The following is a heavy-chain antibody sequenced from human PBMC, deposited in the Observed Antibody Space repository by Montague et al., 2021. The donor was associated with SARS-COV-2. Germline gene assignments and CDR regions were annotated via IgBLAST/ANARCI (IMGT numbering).Heavy chain of an antibody. V-gene: IGHV4-59*08. Sequence: SETLSLTCTVSGGSISSYYWSWIRQPPGKGLEWIGYIYYSGSTNSNPSLKSRVTISVDTSKNQFSLKLSSVTAADTAVYYCARHSRRISSSWSEGYFDYWGQGTRVTVSS. D-gene: IGHD6-13*01. J-gene: IGHJ4*02. CDR1: GGSISSYY. CDR2: IYYSGST. CDR3: ARHSRRISSSWSEGYFDY.